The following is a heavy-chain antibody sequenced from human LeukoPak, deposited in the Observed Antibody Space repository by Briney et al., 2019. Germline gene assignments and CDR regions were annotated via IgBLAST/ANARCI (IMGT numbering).Heavy chain of an antibody. CDR2: IIPIFGTA. CDR3: ARREGSSWYMNWFDP. V-gene: IGHV1-69*13. D-gene: IGHD6-13*01. Sequence: ASVKVSCKASGYTFTSYDINWVRQATGQGLEWMGGIIPIFGTANYAQKFQGRVTITADESTSTAYMELSSLRSEDTAVYYCARREGSSWYMNWFDPWGQGTLVTVSS. J-gene: IGHJ5*02. CDR1: GYTFTSYD.